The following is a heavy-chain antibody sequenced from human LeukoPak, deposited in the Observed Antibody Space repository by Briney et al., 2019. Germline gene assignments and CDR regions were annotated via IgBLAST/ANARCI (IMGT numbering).Heavy chain of an antibody. CDR3: ARDSVPKYYYDSSGYYNWFDP. CDR2: ISYDGSNK. CDR1: GFTFSSYA. D-gene: IGHD3-22*01. J-gene: IGHJ5*02. Sequence: GRPLRLSCAASGFTFSSYAMHWVRQAPGKGLEWVAVISYDGSNKYYADSVKGRFTISRDNSKNTLYLQMNSLRAEDTAVYYCARDSVPKYYYDSSGYYNWFDPWGQGTLVTVSS. V-gene: IGHV3-30-3*01.